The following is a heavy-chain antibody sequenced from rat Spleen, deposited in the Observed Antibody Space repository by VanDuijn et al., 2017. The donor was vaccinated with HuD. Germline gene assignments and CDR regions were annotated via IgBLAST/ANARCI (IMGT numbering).Heavy chain of an antibody. CDR3: ARDLAAKGYYVMDA. D-gene: IGHD1-2*01. J-gene: IGHJ4*01. CDR1: GFSLTSYN. V-gene: IGHV2-30*01. Sequence: QVQLKESGPGLVQPSQTLSLTCTVSGFSLTSYNVHWVRQPTGKGLEWMGVIWTGGSTDYNSALKSRLVISRDTSKGKVFLKMNSLQTEDRDTYYCARDLAAKGYYVMDAWCQGASVTVSS. CDR2: IWTGGST.